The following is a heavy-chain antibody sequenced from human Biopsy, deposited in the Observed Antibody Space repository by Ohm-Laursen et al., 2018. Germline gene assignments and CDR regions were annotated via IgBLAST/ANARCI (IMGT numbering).Heavy chain of an antibody. CDR2: ISNSGTT. Sequence: SETLSLTCSLSGASVRSHFLTWIRQPPGKGLQWLGSISNSGTTKSSPSLKSRVNISLHTSKNQLSLELTSVTAADTAVYYCARLSTLFGVADFTDDWGQGTLVTVSS. J-gene: IGHJ4*02. CDR1: GASVRSHF. V-gene: IGHV4-59*08. D-gene: IGHD3-3*01. CDR3: ARLSTLFGVADFTDD.